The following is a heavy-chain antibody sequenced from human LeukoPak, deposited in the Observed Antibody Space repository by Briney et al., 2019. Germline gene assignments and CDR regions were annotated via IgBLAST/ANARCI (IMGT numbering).Heavy chain of an antibody. CDR1: GYSISSSYY. Sequence: PSETLSLTCAVSGYSISSSYYWGWIRQPPEKGLEWIGSIYHSGSTYYNPSFKSRVTISVDTSRNQFSLKLRSVTAADAAVYYCARGVPSISRGSYGYWGQGTLVTVSS. J-gene: IGHJ4*02. CDR2: IYHSGST. D-gene: IGHD3-16*01. V-gene: IGHV4-38-2*01. CDR3: ARGVPSISRGSYGY.